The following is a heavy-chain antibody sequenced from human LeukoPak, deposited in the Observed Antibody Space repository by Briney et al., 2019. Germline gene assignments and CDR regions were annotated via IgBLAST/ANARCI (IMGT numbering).Heavy chain of an antibody. CDR2: ISSSGSTI. Sequence: GGSLRLSCAASGFTFSSYEMNWVRQAPGKGLEWVSYISSSGSTIYYADSVKGRFTISRDNAKNSLYLQMNSLRAEDTAVYYCARDRYYYDSSGYYLDYWGQGTLVTVSS. V-gene: IGHV3-48*03. J-gene: IGHJ4*02. D-gene: IGHD3-22*01. CDR3: ARDRYYYDSSGYYLDY. CDR1: GFTFSSYE.